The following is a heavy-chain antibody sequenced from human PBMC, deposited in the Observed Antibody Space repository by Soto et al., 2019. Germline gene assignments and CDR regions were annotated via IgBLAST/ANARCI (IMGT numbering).Heavy chain of an antibody. J-gene: IGHJ4*02. Sequence: GGSLRLSCSASGFTFSSYAMHWVRQAPGKGLEYVSAISSNGGSTYYADSVKGRFTIPRDNSKNTLYLQMSSLRAEDTAVYYCVKGSTAARGYFDYWGQGTLVTVSS. CDR2: ISSNGGST. CDR1: GFTFSSYA. V-gene: IGHV3-64D*08. CDR3: VKGSTAARGYFDY. D-gene: IGHD2-2*01.